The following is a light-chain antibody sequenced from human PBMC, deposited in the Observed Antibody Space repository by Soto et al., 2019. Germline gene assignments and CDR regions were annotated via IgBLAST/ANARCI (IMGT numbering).Light chain of an antibody. Sequence: DLQMTQSPSSLSASVGDRVTITCRASQTISSYLNWYQQKPGKAPKLLIYAASSLQSGVPSRFSGSVSGTDFTLTISSLQPEDFATYYCQQSHSIPYTFGQGTKLEIK. CDR2: AAS. CDR1: QTISSY. J-gene: IGKJ2*01. V-gene: IGKV1-39*01. CDR3: QQSHSIPYT.